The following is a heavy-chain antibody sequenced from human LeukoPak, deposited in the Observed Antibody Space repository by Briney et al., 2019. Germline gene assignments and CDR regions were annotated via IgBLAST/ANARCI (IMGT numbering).Heavy chain of an antibody. D-gene: IGHD1-26*01. CDR2: VKEDGSER. CDR3: GRLSPSGSSYSHFDY. Sequence: PGGSLRLSCAASGFTFSSYWMSWVRQAPGKGLEWVANVKEDGSERYSVDSVRGRFTISRDNAKNSLYLQMNSLRAEDTAVYYCGRLSPSGSSYSHFDYWGQGTLVTVSS. V-gene: IGHV3-7*01. CDR1: GFTFSSYW. J-gene: IGHJ4*02.